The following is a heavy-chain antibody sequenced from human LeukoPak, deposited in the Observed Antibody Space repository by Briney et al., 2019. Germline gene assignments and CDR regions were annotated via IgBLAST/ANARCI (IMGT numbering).Heavy chain of an antibody. Sequence: SETLSLTCTVSGDSISSTYFWAWIRQPPGTELEWIATINHNGNTYYNPFLKSRVTISVDRSRNQFSLKLTSVTAADTAVYYCARLGYCSGGSCHHDYWGQGTLVTVS. D-gene: IGHD2-15*01. CDR2: INHNGNT. J-gene: IGHJ4*02. V-gene: IGHV4-38-2*02. CDR3: ARLGYCSGGSCHHDY. CDR1: GDSISSTYF.